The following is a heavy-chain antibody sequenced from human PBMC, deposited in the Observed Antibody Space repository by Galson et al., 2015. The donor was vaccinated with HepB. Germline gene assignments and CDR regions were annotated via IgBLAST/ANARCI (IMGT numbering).Heavy chain of an antibody. V-gene: IGHV3-7*03. J-gene: IGHJ6*02. CDR1: GFTFSSYW. CDR3: ARDHGTPPYYYYYYGMDV. Sequence: SLRLSCAASGFTFSSYWMSWVRQAPGKGLEWVANIKQDGSEKYYVDSVKGRFTISRDSAKNSLYLQMNSLRAEDTAVYYCARDHGTPPYYYYYYGMDVWGQGTTVTGSS. CDR2: IKQDGSEK.